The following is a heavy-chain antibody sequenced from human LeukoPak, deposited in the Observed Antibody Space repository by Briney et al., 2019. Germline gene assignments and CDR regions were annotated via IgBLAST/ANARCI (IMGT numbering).Heavy chain of an antibody. D-gene: IGHD2-21*02. Sequence: GGSLRLSCAASGFTFRSHWMHWVRQTPGKGLVWVSRINSDGSSTNYADSVKGRFTISRDNAKNTLYLEMNSLRAEDTAVYYCATDYYWGSLSYWGQGTLVTVSS. CDR1: GFTFRSHW. CDR3: ATDYYWGSLSY. J-gene: IGHJ4*02. V-gene: IGHV3-74*01. CDR2: INSDGSST.